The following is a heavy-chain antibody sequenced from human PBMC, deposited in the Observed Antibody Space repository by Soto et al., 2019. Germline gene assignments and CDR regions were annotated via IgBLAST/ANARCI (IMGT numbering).Heavy chain of an antibody. CDR2: TYYRSKWYY. Sequence: PSQTLSLTCVISGDSVSSNTGAWNWIRQSPSRGLEWLGRTYYRSKWYYNYASSVRGRIRVTPDTSKNQFSLQLTSVSPEDTAVYYCPRAPMYYDKDHGMDVWGRGTTVTVYS. CDR3: PRAPMYYDKDHGMDV. CDR1: GDSVSSNTGA. J-gene: IGHJ6*02. V-gene: IGHV6-1*01. D-gene: IGHD3-16*01.